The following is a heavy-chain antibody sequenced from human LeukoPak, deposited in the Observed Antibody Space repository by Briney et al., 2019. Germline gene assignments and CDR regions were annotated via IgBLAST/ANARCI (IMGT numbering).Heavy chain of an antibody. J-gene: IGHJ4*02. CDR1: GFTFSSYG. CDR2: ISYDGSNK. CDR3: AKEVGATNDY. V-gene: IGHV3-30*18. D-gene: IGHD1-26*01. Sequence: GRSLRLSCAASGFTFSSYGMHWVRQAPGKGLEWVAVISYDGSNKYYADSVKGQFTISRDNSKNTLYLQMNSLRAEDTAVYYCAKEVGATNDYWGQGTLVTVSS.